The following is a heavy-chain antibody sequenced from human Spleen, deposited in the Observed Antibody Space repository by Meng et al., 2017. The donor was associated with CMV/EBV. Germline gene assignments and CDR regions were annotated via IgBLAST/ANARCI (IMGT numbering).Heavy chain of an antibody. CDR3: AREDYDFWLHGMDV. Sequence: GGSLRLSCAASGFAFSSYALHWVRRAPGKGLEWVSAIGTGGDTYYADSVMGRFTISRDNAKKSLYLQMNSLIAEDMAVYYCAREDYDFWLHGMDVWGQGTTVTSP. D-gene: IGHD3-3*01. CDR2: IGTGGDT. V-gene: IGHV3-47*02. J-gene: IGHJ6*02. CDR1: GFAFSSYA.